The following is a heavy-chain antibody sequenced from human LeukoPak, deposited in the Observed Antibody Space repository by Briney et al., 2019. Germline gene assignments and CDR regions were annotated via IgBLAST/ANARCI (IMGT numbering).Heavy chain of an antibody. CDR2: ISTTSSYT. CDR3: ARDWYCSSSICYTDRNWFDP. J-gene: IGHJ5*02. CDR1: GFTFSDYY. Sequence: GGSLRLSCAASGFTFSDYYMSWIRQAPGKGLKWVSYISTTSSYTDYADSVRGRFTISRDNANNLLYLQMNSLRPEDTAVYYCARDWYCSSSICYTDRNWFDPWGQGTLVTVSS. V-gene: IGHV3-11*05. D-gene: IGHD2-2*02.